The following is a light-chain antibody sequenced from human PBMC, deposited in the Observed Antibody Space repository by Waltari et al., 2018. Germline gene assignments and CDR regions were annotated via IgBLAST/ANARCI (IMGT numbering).Light chain of an antibody. CDR1: ESVLYSSNNKNH. J-gene: IGKJ4*01. Sequence: DIVMTQSPESLAVSLGERATINCKTRESVLYSSNNKNHLAWYQQKPGQPPKLLIYWASTRKSGVPDRFSGSGSETDFTLTVSSLQAEDVAVYYCQQYYNTPLTFGGGTKVEIK. CDR3: QQYYNTPLT. V-gene: IGKV4-1*01. CDR2: WAS.